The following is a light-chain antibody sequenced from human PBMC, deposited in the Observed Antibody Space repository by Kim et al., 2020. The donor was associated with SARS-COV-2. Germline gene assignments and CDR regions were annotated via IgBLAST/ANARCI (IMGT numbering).Light chain of an antibody. Sequence: DIQVTQSPSTLSASVGDRITITCRSSQSVSRWLAWYQQKPGKPPKLLIYGASHLESGVPSRFSGTGSETEFTLTITSLQPDDFATYYCHQYHTNSTFGQGTKLEI. CDR3: HQYHTNST. CDR1: QSVSRW. V-gene: IGKV1-5*01. CDR2: GAS. J-gene: IGKJ2*01.